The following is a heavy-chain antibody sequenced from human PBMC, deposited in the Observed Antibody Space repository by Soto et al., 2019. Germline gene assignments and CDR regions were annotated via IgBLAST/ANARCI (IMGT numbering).Heavy chain of an antibody. V-gene: IGHV1-46*03. D-gene: IGHD5-12*01. CDR3: ARDLLYSGYDSGIPGY. Sequence: GASVKVSCKASGYTFTSYYMHWVRQAPGQGLEWMGIINPSGGSTSYAQKFQGRVTMTRDTSTSTVYMELSSLRSEDTAVYYCARDLLYSGYDSGIPGYWGQGTLVTVSS. CDR2: INPSGGST. CDR1: GYTFTSYY. J-gene: IGHJ4*02.